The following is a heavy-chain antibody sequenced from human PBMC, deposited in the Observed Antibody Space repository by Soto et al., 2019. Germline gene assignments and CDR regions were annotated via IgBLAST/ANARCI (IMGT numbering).Heavy chain of an antibody. Sequence: EVQLLESGGGFVQPGGSLRLSCAASGFTFSSYAMSWVRQAPGKGLEWVSAISGSSGSTYYADSVKGRFTISRDNSKNTLYLQMNSLRAEDTAVYYCAKDRGYITISYYFDYWGQGTLVTVSS. J-gene: IGHJ4*02. CDR3: AKDRGYITISYYFDY. D-gene: IGHD3-9*01. V-gene: IGHV3-23*01. CDR2: ISGSSGST. CDR1: GFTFSSYA.